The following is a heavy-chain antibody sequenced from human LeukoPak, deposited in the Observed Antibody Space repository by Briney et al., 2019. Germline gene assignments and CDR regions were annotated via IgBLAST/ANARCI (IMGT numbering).Heavy chain of an antibody. D-gene: IGHD6-13*01. Sequence: PGGSLRLSYAASGFTFSSYAMSWVRQAPGKGLEWVSAISGSGGITYYADSVKGRFTISRDNSKNTLYLQMNSLRAEDTAVYYCAKDVTYSSNWYGGIDYWGQGTLVTVSS. V-gene: IGHV3-23*01. CDR2: ISGSGGIT. CDR1: GFTFSSYA. CDR3: AKDVTYSSNWYGGIDY. J-gene: IGHJ4*02.